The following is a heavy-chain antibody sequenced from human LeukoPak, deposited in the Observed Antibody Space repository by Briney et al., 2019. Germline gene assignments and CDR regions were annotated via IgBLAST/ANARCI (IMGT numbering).Heavy chain of an antibody. CDR2: LYTSGST. Sequence: SETLSLTCTVSGGSISSYYWSWNRQPAGKGLEWIGRLYTSGSTGYNPSLKSRVTMSVDTSQNQFSLKLSSVTAADTAVYYCARVDLRAAYFDYWGQGTLVTVSS. D-gene: IGHD2-15*01. CDR3: ARVDLRAAYFDY. V-gene: IGHV4-4*07. J-gene: IGHJ4*02. CDR1: GGSISSYY.